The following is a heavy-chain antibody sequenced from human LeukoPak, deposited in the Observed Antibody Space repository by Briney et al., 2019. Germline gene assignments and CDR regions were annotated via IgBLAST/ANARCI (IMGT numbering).Heavy chain of an antibody. CDR2: IKQDGSEK. J-gene: IGHJ4*02. Sequence: PGGSLRLSCAASGFTFTTYWMNWVRQAPGKGLEWVANIKQDGSEKYYVDSVKGRFTISRDNAKNSVYLQMNSLRAEDTAVYYCARALYDSSGYFYHWGQGTRVTVSS. D-gene: IGHD3-22*01. CDR1: GFTFTTYW. CDR3: ARALYDSSGYFYH. V-gene: IGHV3-7*01.